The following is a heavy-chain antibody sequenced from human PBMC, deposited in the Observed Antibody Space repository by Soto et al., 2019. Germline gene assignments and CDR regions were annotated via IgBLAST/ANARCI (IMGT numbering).Heavy chain of an antibody. J-gene: IGHJ6*02. CDR2: IWYDGSNK. V-gene: IGHV3-33*01. Sequence: QVQLVESGGGVVQPGRSLRLSCAASGFTFSSYGMHWVRQAPGKGLEWVAVIWYDGSNKYYADSVKGRFTISRDNSKNTLYLQMNSLRAEDTAVYYCAREGIYYGPHYYYYGMDVWGQGTTVTVSS. CDR1: GFTFSSYG. D-gene: IGHD4-17*01. CDR3: AREGIYYGPHYYYYGMDV.